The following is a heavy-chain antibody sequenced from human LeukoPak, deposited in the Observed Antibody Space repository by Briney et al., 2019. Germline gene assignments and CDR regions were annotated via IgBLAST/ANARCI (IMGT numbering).Heavy chain of an antibody. V-gene: IGHV4-31*03. D-gene: IGHD6-6*01. J-gene: IGHJ4*02. CDR3: ARMRSSRGFDY. CDR1: GGSISSGGYY. CDR2: IYYSGST. Sequence: SETLSLTCTVSGGSISSGGYYWSWIRQHPGKGLEWIGYIYYSGSTYYNPSLKSRVTISVDTSKNQFSLKLSSVTAADTAVYYCARMRSSRGFDYWGQGTLVTVSS.